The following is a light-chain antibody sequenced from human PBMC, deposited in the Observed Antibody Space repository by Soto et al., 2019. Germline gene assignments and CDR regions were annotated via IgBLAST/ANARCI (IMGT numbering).Light chain of an antibody. V-gene: IGKV1-5*01. J-gene: IGKJ1*01. CDR1: QSISSW. CDR3: QQYNSYPWT. Sequence: DIQMTQSPSTLSASVGDRVTITCRSSQSISSWLAWYQQKPGKAPKLLIYDASSLESGVPSRFSGSGSGTEFTLTISRLQPDDFATYCCQQYNSYPWTCGQGNKVEIK. CDR2: DAS.